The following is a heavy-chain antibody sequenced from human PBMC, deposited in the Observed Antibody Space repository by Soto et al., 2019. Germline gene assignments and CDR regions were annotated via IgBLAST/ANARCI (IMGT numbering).Heavy chain of an antibody. D-gene: IGHD3-22*01. CDR2: ISDTGGGT. V-gene: IGHV3-23*01. CDR3: AVGRHKTSGSNTWFDP. Sequence: GGSLSLSCAASGVNFSSYAMNWVRQAPGKGLEWVSTISDTGGGTFYAGSVKGRFTISRDNSKNTLYLQMHSLRADDSAIYFCAVGRHKTSGSNTWFDPWGRGILVTVSS. CDR1: GVNFSSYA. J-gene: IGHJ5*02.